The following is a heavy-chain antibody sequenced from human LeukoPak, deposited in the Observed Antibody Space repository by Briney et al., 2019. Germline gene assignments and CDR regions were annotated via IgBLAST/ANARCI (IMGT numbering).Heavy chain of an antibody. CDR1: GFTFSSYA. CDR2: NSGSGGST. Sequence: PGGSLRLSCAASGFTFSSYAMSWVRQPPGKGLEWVSANSGSGGSTYYADSVKRRFTISRDNSKNMLYLQMNSLRAEDTAVYCGAKDLLSGNYMCVDCAAFDYWAQGTRVSVFS. D-gene: IGHD3-9*01. J-gene: IGHJ4*02. V-gene: IGHV3-23*01. CDR3: AKDLLSGNYMCVDCAAFDY.